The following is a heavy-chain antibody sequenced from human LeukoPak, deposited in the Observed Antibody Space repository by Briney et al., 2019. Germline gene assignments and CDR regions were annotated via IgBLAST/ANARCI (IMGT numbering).Heavy chain of an antibody. Sequence: GGSLRLSCAASGFTFSGYAMHWVRQAPGKGLEYVSGISSNGGNTYHGNSVKGRFTISRDNSKNTLYLQMGSLRAEDMAMYFCAREGLSSTSPDAFDIWGQGTMVTVSS. V-gene: IGHV3-64*01. CDR1: GFTFSGYA. CDR2: ISSNGGNT. J-gene: IGHJ3*02. CDR3: AREGLSSTSPDAFDI. D-gene: IGHD2-2*01.